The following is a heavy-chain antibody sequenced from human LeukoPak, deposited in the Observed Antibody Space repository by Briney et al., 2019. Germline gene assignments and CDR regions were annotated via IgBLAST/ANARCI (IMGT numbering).Heavy chain of an antibody. D-gene: IGHD3-10*01. Sequence: SETLSLICTVSGGSISSSSYYWSWIRQPPGKGLEWIGEINHSGSTNYNPSLKSRVTISVDTSKNQFSLKLSSVTAADTAVYYCARNAVVRGVIFGVWVRRGYYFDYWGQGTLVTVSS. CDR1: GGSISSSSYY. CDR2: INHSGST. J-gene: IGHJ4*02. V-gene: IGHV4-39*07. CDR3: ARNAVVRGVIFGVWVRRGYYFDY.